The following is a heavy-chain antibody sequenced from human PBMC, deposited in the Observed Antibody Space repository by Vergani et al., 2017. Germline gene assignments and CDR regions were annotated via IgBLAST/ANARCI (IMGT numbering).Heavy chain of an antibody. V-gene: IGHV3-20*04. D-gene: IGHD3-22*01. Sequence: EAELVESGGGVVRPGGSLRLSCAASGFTFDDYGMRWVRDAPEKGLEWVSGINWHGGGTGYADYVKGRFTISRDNAKNSLYLQMNSLRAEDTALYYCAMQKVVITLLSYCMDVWSQGTTVTVSS. CDR1: GFTFDDYG. CDR3: AMQKVVITLLSYCMDV. J-gene: IGHJ6*02. CDR2: INWHGGGT.